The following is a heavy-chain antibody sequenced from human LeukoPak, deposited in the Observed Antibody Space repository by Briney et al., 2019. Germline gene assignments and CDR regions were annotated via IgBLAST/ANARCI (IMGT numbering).Heavy chain of an antibody. Sequence: PSETLSLTCAVSGYSISSGYYWGWIRQLPGKGLEWIGSIYHSGSTYYHPSLKSRVTISVDTSKNQFSLKLSSVTAADTAVYYCARHVRDYYDSSGYYVWGAFDIWGQGTMVTVSS. D-gene: IGHD3-22*01. V-gene: IGHV4-38-2*01. J-gene: IGHJ3*02. CDR3: ARHVRDYYDSSGYYVWGAFDI. CDR2: IYHSGST. CDR1: GYSISSGYY.